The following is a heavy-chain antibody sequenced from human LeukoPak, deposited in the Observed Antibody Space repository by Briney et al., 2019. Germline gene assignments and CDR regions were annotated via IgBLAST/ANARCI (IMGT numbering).Heavy chain of an antibody. CDR2: ISGSGGST. D-gene: IGHD3-10*01. J-gene: IGHJ5*02. CDR3: AKDQISQLLWFREYQDCWFDP. CDR1: GFTFSSYA. V-gene: IGHV3-23*01. Sequence: GGSLRLSCAASGFTFSSYAMSWVRQAPGKGLEWVSAISGSGGSTYYADSVKGRFTISRDNSKNTLYLQMNSLRAEDTAVYYCAKDQISQLLWFREYQDCWFDPWGQGTLVTVSS.